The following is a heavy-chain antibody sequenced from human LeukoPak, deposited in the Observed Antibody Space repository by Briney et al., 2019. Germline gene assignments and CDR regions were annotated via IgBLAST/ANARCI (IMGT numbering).Heavy chain of an antibody. V-gene: IGHV3-23*01. CDR2: ISGGGGST. CDR3: AKSLARYGSGSYPGPGY. J-gene: IGHJ4*02. Sequence: GGSLRLSCAASGFTVSSYAMSWVRQAPGNGLGWVSAISGGGGSTYYADSVKGRFTLYRENPQHPLYLQMHSLRAEDTAVYYCAKSLARYGSGSYPGPGYWGQGTLVPVSS. D-gene: IGHD3-10*01. CDR1: GFTVSSYA.